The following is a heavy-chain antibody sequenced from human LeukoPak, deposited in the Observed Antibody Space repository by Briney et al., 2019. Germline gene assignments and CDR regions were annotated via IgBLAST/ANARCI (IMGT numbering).Heavy chain of an antibody. CDR2: IYTSGST. J-gene: IGHJ3*02. CDR1: GGSISSGSYY. CDR3: ARLGYYRYAFDI. V-gene: IGHV4-61*02. D-gene: IGHD3-22*01. Sequence: SETLSLTCTVSGGSISSGSYYWSWIRQPAGKGLEWIGRIYTSGSTNYNPSLKSRVTISVDTSKNQFSLKLSSVTAADTAVYYCARLGYYRYAFDIWGQGTMVTVSS.